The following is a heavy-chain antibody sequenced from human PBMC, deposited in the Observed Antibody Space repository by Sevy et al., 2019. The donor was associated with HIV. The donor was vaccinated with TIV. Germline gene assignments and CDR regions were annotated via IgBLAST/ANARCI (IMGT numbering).Heavy chain of an antibody. Sequence: ASVKVSCKVSGYTLTELSMHWVRQAPGKGLEWMGGFDPEDGETIYPQKFQGRVTMTEDTSTDTAYMELSSLRSEDTAVYYCATNSPGYSSGWYLSREVWGQGTLVTVSS. CDR2: FDPEDGET. CDR1: GYTLTELS. J-gene: IGHJ4*02. D-gene: IGHD6-19*01. CDR3: ATNSPGYSSGWYLSREV. V-gene: IGHV1-24*01.